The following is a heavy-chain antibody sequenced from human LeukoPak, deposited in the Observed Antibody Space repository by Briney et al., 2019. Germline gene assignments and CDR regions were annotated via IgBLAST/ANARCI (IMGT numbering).Heavy chain of an antibody. Sequence: GRSLRLSCAASGFTFSNYGMHWVRQAPGKGLEWVAVISYDGSNQHYADSVKGRFTISRDNSKNTLYVQMNSLRAEDTAVYYCALGYSGNYYFDYWGQGTLVTVSS. CDR2: ISYDGSNQ. D-gene: IGHD1-26*01. V-gene: IGHV3-30*03. J-gene: IGHJ4*02. CDR3: ALGYSGNYYFDY. CDR1: GFTFSNYG.